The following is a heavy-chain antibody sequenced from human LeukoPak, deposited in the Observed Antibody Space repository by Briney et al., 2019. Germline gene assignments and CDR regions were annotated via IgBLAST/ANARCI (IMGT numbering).Heavy chain of an antibody. CDR3: ARERFYLPHV. J-gene: IGHJ6*04. CDR1: GGSFSGYY. Sequence: SETLSLTCAVYGGSFSGYYWSWIRQSPGKGLEWIGEINHSGSTNYNPSLKSRVTISVDTSKNQFSLKLSSVTAADTAVYYCARERFYLPHVWGKETTVTVSS. CDR2: INHSGST. D-gene: IGHD3-3*01. V-gene: IGHV4-34*01.